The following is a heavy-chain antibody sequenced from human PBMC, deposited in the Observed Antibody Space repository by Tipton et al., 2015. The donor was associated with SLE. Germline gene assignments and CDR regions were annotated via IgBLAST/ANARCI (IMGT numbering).Heavy chain of an antibody. CDR3: TRVWGTGSRGVDY. J-gene: IGHJ4*02. V-gene: IGHV6-1*01. D-gene: IGHD2-2*01. CDR1: GDSVSTNSAT. Sequence: GLVKPSQTLSPTCAISGDSVSTNSATWTWIRQSPSRGLEWLGRTYYRSKWYSDYAVSVKSRITINPDTSKNQFSLQLNSVTPEDTAVYYCTRVWGTGSRGVDYWGQGTLVTVSP. CDR2: TYYRSKWYS.